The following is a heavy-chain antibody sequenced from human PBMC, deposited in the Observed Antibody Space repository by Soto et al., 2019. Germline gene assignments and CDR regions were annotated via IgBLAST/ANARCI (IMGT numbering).Heavy chain of an antibody. D-gene: IGHD3-10*01. J-gene: IGHJ4*02. CDR2: IWYDGSNK. Sequence: QVQLVESGGGVVQPGRSLRLSCAASGFTFSSYGRHWVRQAPGKGLEWVAVIWYDGSNKYYADSVKGRFTISRDNSKNTLYLQMNSLRSDDTAVFYCAREMVRGVGSDYWGQGTLVTVSS. CDR3: AREMVRGVGSDY. CDR1: GFTFSSYG. V-gene: IGHV3-33*01.